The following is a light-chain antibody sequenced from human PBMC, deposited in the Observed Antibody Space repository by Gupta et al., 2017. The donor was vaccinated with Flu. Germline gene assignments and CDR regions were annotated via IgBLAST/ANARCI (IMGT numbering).Light chain of an antibody. CDR1: QGISSY. CDR2: AAS. J-gene: IGKJ2*01. Sequence: PSFLSASVGDRVTITCRASQGISSYLAWYQQKPGKAPKLLIYAASTLQSGVPSRFSGSGSGTEFTLTISSLQPEDYATYYCQQLNSYPRTFGQGTKLEIK. V-gene: IGKV1-9*01. CDR3: QQLNSYPRT.